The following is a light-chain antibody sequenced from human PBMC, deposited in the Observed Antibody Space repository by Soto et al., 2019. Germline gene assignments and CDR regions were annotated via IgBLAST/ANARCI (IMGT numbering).Light chain of an antibody. Sequence: IDLTQSPATLSSSVGDRATLTCRASQSISAYFACCQQKPGKAPTLLIYEASSIDSGIPSRFSGSGSGTEFTLTISSLQPDDFVAYYCQHHNNCPEAFGQGTQLDIK. J-gene: IGKJ1*01. CDR3: QHHNNCPEA. V-gene: IGKV1-5*03. CDR2: EAS. CDR1: QSISAY.